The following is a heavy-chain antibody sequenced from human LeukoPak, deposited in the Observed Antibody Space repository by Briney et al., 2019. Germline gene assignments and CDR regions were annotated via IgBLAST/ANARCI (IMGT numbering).Heavy chain of an antibody. D-gene: IGHD6-6*01. CDR2: IYTSGST. CDR3: VREGAARNFDY. CDR1: GGSVSSGTYY. V-gene: IGHV4-61*02. J-gene: IGHJ4*02. Sequence: SETLSLTCTVSGGSVSSGTYYWTWIRQPAGKGLEWIGRIYTSGSTNFNPSLKRRVSISLDTSQNQFSLKVSTVTAADTAVYYCVREGAARNFDYWGQGILVTVSS.